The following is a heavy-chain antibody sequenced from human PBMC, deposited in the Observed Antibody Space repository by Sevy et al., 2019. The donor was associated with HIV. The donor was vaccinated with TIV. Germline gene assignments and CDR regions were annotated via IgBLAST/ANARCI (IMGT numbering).Heavy chain of an antibody. CDR1: GYIFTDYY. CDR3: ARLTTKPTSDLYGMDV. J-gene: IGHJ6*02. CDR2: MNSDSGVT. V-gene: IGHV1-2*02. D-gene: IGHD4-17*01. Sequence: ASVKVSCKASGYIFTDYYIHWVRQAPGQGLEWMAWMNSDSGVTNSAQRFQGEVTVTRDTSLNTAYLDLSRLKSNDTAIYFCARLTTKPTSDLYGMDVWGQGTTVTVSS.